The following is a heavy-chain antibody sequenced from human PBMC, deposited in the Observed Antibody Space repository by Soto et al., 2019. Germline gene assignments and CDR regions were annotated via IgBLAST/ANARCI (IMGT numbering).Heavy chain of an antibody. CDR2: MNPNSGNT. Sequence: QVQLVQSGAEVKKPGASVKVSCKASGYTFTSSDINWVRQATGQGLEWLGLMNPNSGNTGYAQNFQGRITLTRSTSINTAYLELSSLSSDDSAVYYCARGASPWGQGTMVTVSS. V-gene: IGHV1-8*01. J-gene: IGHJ5*02. CDR3: ARGASP. CDR1: GYTFTSSD.